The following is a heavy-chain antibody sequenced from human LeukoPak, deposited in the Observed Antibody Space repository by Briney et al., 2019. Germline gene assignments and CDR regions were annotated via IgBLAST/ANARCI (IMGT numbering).Heavy chain of an antibody. CDR3: ATSNYVAAALGYFDY. D-gene: IGHD6-13*01. J-gene: IGHJ4*02. Sequence: ASVKVSCKASGYTFTSYYMHWVRQAPGQGLEWMGIINPSGGSTSYAQKFQGRVTMTRDTSTSTAYMELRSLRSDDTAVYYCATSNYVAAALGYFDYWGQGTLVTVSP. CDR1: GYTFTSYY. V-gene: IGHV1-46*01. CDR2: INPSGGST.